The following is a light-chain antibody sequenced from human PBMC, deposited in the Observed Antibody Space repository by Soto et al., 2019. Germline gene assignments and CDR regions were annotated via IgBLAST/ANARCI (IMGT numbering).Light chain of an antibody. CDR3: MQARQTPNT. CDR1: QSLLDSDDGDTY. J-gene: IGKJ5*01. Sequence: EIVMTQTPLSLPVTPGEPASISCRSSQSLLDSDDGDTYLDWYLQKPGQSPQLLIYTVSYRASGVPDRFSGSGSGTDFTLKISRVEAEDVGVYFCMQARQTPNTFGQGTRLEIK. V-gene: IGKV2-40*01. CDR2: TVS.